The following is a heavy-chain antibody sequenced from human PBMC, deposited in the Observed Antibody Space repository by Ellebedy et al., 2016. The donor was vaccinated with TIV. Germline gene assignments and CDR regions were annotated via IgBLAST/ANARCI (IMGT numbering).Heavy chain of an antibody. V-gene: IGHV3-23*01. Sequence: GESLKISCAAPGFTFSSYAMSWVRQAPGKGLEWVSTISSTGSRTYYADPVEGRFIISRDNSKKTLYLQMNSLRAEDTAVYYCAKGRGGGSDSSAPRYYFDYWGLGTLVTVSS. CDR1: GFTFSSYA. D-gene: IGHD3-22*01. CDR3: AKGRGGGSDSSAPRYYFDY. CDR2: ISSTGSRT. J-gene: IGHJ4*02.